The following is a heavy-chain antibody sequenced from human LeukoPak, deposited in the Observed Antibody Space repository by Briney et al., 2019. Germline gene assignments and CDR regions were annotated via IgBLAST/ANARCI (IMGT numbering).Heavy chain of an antibody. CDR3: ARENDSSGYRNWFDP. D-gene: IGHD3-22*01. V-gene: IGHV1-46*01. CDR1: GYTFTSYY. CDR2: INPSGGST. Sequence: ASVKVSCKASGYTFTSYYMHWVRQAPGQGLEWMGIINPSGGSTSYAQKFQGRVTMTRDTSTSTVYMELSSLRSEGTAVYYCARENDSSGYRNWFDPWGQGTLVTVSS. J-gene: IGHJ5*02.